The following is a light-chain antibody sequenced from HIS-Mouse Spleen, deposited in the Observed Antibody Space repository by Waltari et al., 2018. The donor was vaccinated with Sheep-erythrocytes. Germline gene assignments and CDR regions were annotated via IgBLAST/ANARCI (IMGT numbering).Light chain of an antibody. CDR2: AAS. CDR3: QQSYSTPPLT. Sequence: DIQMTQSPSSLSPSVGDRVTITCRASQGISSYLKWYQQKPGKAPKLLIYAASSLQSGVPSRFSGSGSGTDFTLTISSLQPEDFATYYCQQSYSTPPLTFGGGTKVEIK. V-gene: IGKV1-39*01. J-gene: IGKJ4*01. CDR1: QGISSY.